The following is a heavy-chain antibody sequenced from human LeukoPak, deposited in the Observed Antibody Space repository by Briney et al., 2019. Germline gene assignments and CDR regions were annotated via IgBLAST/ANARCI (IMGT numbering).Heavy chain of an antibody. J-gene: IGHJ5*02. V-gene: IGHV3-23*01. CDR3: ARVRGTPYTGPNWFDP. D-gene: IGHD3-10*01. CDR1: GFTFSSYA. CDR2: ISGSGGST. Sequence: GGSLRLSCAAPGFTFSSYAMSWVRQAPGKGLEWVSAISGSGGSTYYADSVKGRFTISRDNSKNTLYLQMNSLRAEETAVYYCARVRGTPYTGPNWFDPWGQGTLVTVSS.